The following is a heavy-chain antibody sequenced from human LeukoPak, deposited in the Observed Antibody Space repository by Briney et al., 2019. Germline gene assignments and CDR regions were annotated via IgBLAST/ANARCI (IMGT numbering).Heavy chain of an antibody. J-gene: IGHJ4*02. D-gene: IGHD1-7*01. CDR1: GFTFSSYA. CDR2: ISYDGSNK. CDR3: ARRRITGTGGFDY. V-gene: IGHV3-30-3*01. Sequence: GGSLRLSCAASGFTFSSYAMRWVRQAPGKGLEWVAVISYDGSNKYYADSVKGRFTISRDNSKNTLYLQMNSLRAEDTAVYYCARRRITGTGGFDYWGQGTLVTVSS.